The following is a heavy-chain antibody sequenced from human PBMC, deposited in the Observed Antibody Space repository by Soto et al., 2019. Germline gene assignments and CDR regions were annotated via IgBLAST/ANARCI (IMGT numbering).Heavy chain of an antibody. J-gene: IGHJ5*02. CDR1: GCTLTELS. CDR3: ATDPLLLWFGDRTWFDP. D-gene: IGHD3-10*01. Sequence: GAAVKVSCKVCGCTLTELSMHWVRQAPGKGLEWMGGFDPEDGETIYAQKFQGRVTMTEDTSTDTAYMELSSLRSEDTAVYYCATDPLLLWFGDRTWFDPWGQGTLVTVSS. V-gene: IGHV1-24*01. CDR2: FDPEDGET.